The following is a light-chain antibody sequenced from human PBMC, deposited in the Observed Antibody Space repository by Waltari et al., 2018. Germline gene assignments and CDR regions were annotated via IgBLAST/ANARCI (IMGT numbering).Light chain of an antibody. CDR2: WAS. V-gene: IGKV4-1*01. J-gene: IGKJ2*01. CDR3: QQSSNLPYT. CDR1: QSVLYSSNNKNY. Sequence: DIVMTQSPDSLAVSLGERATINCKSSQSVLYSSNNKNYLAWYQQKPGQPPKLLIYWASTRESGVPDRFSGSGSGTDFTLTISSLQPEDSATYFCQQSSNLPYTFGQGTKLEIK.